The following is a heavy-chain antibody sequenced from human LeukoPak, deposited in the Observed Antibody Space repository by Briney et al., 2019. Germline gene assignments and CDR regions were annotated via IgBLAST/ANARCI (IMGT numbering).Heavy chain of an antibody. J-gene: IGHJ4*02. CDR1: GFTFSSYA. D-gene: IGHD1-26*01. CDR2: ISGSGGST. CDR3: AKTRIVGATWYFDY. V-gene: IGHV3-23*01. Sequence: GESLRLSCAASGFTFSSYAMSWVRQAPGKGLEWVSAISGSGGSTYYADSVKGRFTISRDNSKNTLYLQMSSLRAEDTAVYYCAKTRIVGATWYFDYWGQGTLVTVSS.